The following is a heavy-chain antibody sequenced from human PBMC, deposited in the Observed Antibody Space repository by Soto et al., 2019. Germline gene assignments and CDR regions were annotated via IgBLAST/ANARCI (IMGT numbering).Heavy chain of an antibody. CDR3: ERDPGYCTNGVCPIFDF. J-gene: IGHJ4*02. CDR2: IYNGGRT. CDR1: GDSVTNYF. D-gene: IGHD2-8*01. V-gene: IGHV4-59*02. Sequence: PSETLSLTCTVSGDSVTNYFWSWMRQPPGKGLEWIGHIYNGGRTNYSPSLRSRVTMSLDSSKNQFSLNLSSVTAADTAVYFCERDPGYCTNGVCPIFDFWGQGLLVTVSS.